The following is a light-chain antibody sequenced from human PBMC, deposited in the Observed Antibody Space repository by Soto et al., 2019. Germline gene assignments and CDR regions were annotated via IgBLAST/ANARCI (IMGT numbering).Light chain of an antibody. J-gene: IGKJ4*01. CDR3: QQYNNWPLVT. V-gene: IGKV3-15*01. CDR1: QSVGTY. CDR2: GAS. Sequence: EIVMTQSPATLSVSPGERATLSCRASQSVGTYLAWYQQKPGQAPRLLIFGASTRATGIPARFSGSGSGSEFTLTISSLQSEDFAVYSCQQYNNWPLVTFGVGTKVEIK.